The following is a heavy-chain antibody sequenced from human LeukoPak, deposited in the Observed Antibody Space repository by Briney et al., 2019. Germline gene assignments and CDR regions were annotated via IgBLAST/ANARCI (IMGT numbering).Heavy chain of an antibody. J-gene: IGHJ4*02. Sequence: SETLSLTCTVSGGSISSYYWSWIRQPPGKGLEWIGYIYYSGGTNYNPSLKSRVTISIDTSKNQFSLKLSSVTAADTAVYYCARAGGYDFWSGYYAYYFDYWGQGTLVTVSS. CDR2: IYYSGGT. V-gene: IGHV4-59*01. CDR1: GGSISSYY. D-gene: IGHD3-3*01. CDR3: ARAGGYDFWSGYYAYYFDY.